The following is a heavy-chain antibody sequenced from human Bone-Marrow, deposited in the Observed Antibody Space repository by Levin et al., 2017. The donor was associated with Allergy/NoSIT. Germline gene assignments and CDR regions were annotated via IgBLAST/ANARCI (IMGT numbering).Heavy chain of an antibody. D-gene: IGHD6-19*01. Sequence: SETLSLTCTVSGGSISSSSSYWGWIRQPPGKGLEWIGSIYYSGKTYYNPSLKSRVTISGDTSKNQFSLKLTSVTAADTAVYYCARHAYSSAWYPGSGAFDIWGQGTMVTVSS. V-gene: IGHV4-39*01. CDR3: ARHAYSSAWYPGSGAFDI. CDR2: IYYSGKT. CDR1: GGSISSSSSY. J-gene: IGHJ3*02.